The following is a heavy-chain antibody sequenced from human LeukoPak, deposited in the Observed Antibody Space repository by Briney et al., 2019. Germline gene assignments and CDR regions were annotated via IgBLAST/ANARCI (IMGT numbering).Heavy chain of an antibody. CDR3: ARDPNWGSGY. J-gene: IGHJ4*02. CDR2: VKTDGSDK. Sequence: GGSLRLSCTASGFTFSNFWMTWARQPPGKGLEWVATVKTDGSDKYYVDSVRGRFTISRDNARNSLYLSMNSLRDDDTAIYYCARDPNWGSGYWGQGTLVTVSS. CDR1: GFTFSNFW. D-gene: IGHD7-27*01. V-gene: IGHV3-7*01.